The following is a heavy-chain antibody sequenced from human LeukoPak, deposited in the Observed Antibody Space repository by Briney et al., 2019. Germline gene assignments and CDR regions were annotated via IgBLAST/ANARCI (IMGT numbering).Heavy chain of an antibody. V-gene: IGHV3-21*01. Sequence: GGSLRLSCAASGFTFSSYSMNWVRQAPGKGLEWVSSISSSSSYIYYADSVKGRFTISRDNAKNSLYLQMNSLRAEGTAVYYCARAHLYDFWSGFYYYYGMDVWGQGTTVTVSS. CDR1: GFTFSSYS. CDR2: ISSSSSYI. J-gene: IGHJ6*02. D-gene: IGHD3-3*01. CDR3: ARAHLYDFWSGFYYYYGMDV.